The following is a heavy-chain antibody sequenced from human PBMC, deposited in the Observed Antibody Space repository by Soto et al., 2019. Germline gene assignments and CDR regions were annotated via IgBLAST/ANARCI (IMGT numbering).Heavy chain of an antibody. CDR3: ARDRFISSSWDDYYYYYYMDV. CDR1: GFTFSSYS. CDR2: ISSSSSYI. D-gene: IGHD6-13*01. V-gene: IGHV3-21*01. J-gene: IGHJ6*03. Sequence: GGSLRLSCAASGFTFSSYSMNWVRQAPGKGLEWVSSISSSSSYIYYADSVKGRFTISRDDAKNSLYLQMNSLRAEDTAVYYCARDRFISSSWDDYYYYYYMDVWGKGTTVTVSS.